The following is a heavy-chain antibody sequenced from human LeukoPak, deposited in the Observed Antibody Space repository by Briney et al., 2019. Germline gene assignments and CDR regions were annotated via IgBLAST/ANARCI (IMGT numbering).Heavy chain of an antibody. CDR1: GGSISSYY. V-gene: IGHV4-4*09. CDR3: ARLELSSSWYYGY. J-gene: IGHJ4*02. D-gene: IGHD6-13*01. CDR2: IYTSGST. Sequence: SQTLSLTCTVSGGSISSYYWSWIRQPPGKGLEWIGYIYTSGSTNYNPSLKSRVTIPVDTSKNQFSLKLSSVTAADTAVYYCARLELSSSWYYGYWGQGTLVTVSS.